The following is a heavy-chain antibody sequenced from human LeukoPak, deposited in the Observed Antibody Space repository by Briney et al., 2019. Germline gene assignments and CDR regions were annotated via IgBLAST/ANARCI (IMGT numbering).Heavy chain of an antibody. J-gene: IGHJ3*02. V-gene: IGHV3-23*01. CDR3: VKDQIVVPTAILSDAFAI. CDR2: ISDDGVST. Sequence: HSGGSLRLSCAASGFTFSNYAMSWVRQAPGKGLEWVSSISDDGVSTYYADSVKGRFTVSIDNSKNTLYLQMNSLRADDTALYYCVKDQIVVPTAILSDAFAIWGQGTMVTVSS. CDR1: GFTFSNYA. D-gene: IGHD2-2*02.